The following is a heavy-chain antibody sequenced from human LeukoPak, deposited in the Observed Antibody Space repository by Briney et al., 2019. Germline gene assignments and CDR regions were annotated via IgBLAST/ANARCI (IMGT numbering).Heavy chain of an antibody. J-gene: IGHJ4*02. Sequence: SETLSLTCSVSGGSISSRSHSWGWIRQPPGKGLEWIGTVSYGGSTHSSPSLKSRLTLAVDTSRNQFSLKLTSVTAADTAVYYCARHSGLGVVSPYSDYWGQGTPVTVSS. CDR3: ARHSGLGVVSPYSDY. V-gene: IGHV4-39*01. CDR1: GGSISSRSHS. CDR2: VSYGGST. D-gene: IGHD2-21*01.